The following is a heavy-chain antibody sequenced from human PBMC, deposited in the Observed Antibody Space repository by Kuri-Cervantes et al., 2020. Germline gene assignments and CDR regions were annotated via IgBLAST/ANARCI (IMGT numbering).Heavy chain of an antibody. CDR1: GFTFSSYG. J-gene: IGHJ4*02. D-gene: IGHD4-23*01. CDR3: ASDYGGKGDY. Sequence: GGSLRLSCAASGFTFSSYGMHWVCQAPGKGLEWVAFIRYDGSNKYYADSVKGRFTISRDNAKNSLYLQMNSLRAKDTAVYYCASDYGGKGDYWGQGTLVTVSS. V-gene: IGHV3-30*02. CDR2: IRYDGSNK.